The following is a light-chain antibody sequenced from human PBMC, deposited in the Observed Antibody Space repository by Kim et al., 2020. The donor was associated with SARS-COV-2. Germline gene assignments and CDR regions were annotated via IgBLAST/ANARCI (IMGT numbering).Light chain of an antibody. Sequence: DIQMTQSPSTLSASVGDTVTISCRASESFSSWLAWYQQKPGKATNLLIYKASNLESGVPSRFSGSESGTEFTLTITSLQPDDFATYYCQQYYIFPYTFGQGTKLEI. CDR1: ESFSSW. V-gene: IGKV1-5*03. CDR3: QQYYIFPYT. J-gene: IGKJ2*01. CDR2: KAS.